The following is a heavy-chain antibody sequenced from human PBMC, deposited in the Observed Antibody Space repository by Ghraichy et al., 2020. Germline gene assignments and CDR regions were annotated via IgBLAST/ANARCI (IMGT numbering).Heavy chain of an antibody. CDR2: INPGGGST. CDR1: GYIFTSYY. Sequence: ASVKVSCKASGYIFTSYYMHWVRQAPGQGLEWMGIINPGGGSTSYAQKFQGRVTMTRDTSTSTVYMDLSSLISEDTAVYYCARDRGGTMWAHDAFDIWGQGTMVTVSS. V-gene: IGHV1-46*03. D-gene: IGHD1-14*01. J-gene: IGHJ3*02. CDR3: ARDRGGTMWAHDAFDI.